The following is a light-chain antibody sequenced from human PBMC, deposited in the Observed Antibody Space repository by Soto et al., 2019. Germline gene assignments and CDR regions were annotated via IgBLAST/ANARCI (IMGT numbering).Light chain of an antibody. J-gene: IGKJ1*01. CDR1: QSVSSG. V-gene: IGKV3-15*01. CDR2: GAS. Sequence: EIVMTQSRATLSVSPGERATLSCRASQSVSSGLAWYQQKPGQAPRLLIYGASTRATGIPARFSGSGSGTEFTLTISSLQSEDFAVYYCQHFYVWPWTFGQGTKVDI. CDR3: QHFYVWPWT.